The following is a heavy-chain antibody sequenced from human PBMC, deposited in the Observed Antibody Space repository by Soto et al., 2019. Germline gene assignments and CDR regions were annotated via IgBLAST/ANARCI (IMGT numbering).Heavy chain of an antibody. D-gene: IGHD2-15*01. V-gene: IGHV3-53*01. Sequence: LRLSCAASGFIVSSHYMTWVRQAPGKGLEWVAVLYSSGLTYYADSVKGRSRISRVNSNNTLFLQLDGVRAEGTAVYSCARVVRDSCEPRGYGLDVWGQGTTVTVSS. CDR2: LYSSGLT. CDR3: ARVVRDSCEPRGYGLDV. J-gene: IGHJ6*02. CDR1: GFIVSSHY.